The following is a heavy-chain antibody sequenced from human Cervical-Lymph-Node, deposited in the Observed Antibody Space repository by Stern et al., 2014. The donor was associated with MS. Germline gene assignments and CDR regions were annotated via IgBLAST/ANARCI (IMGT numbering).Heavy chain of an antibody. CDR1: GFIFSDYG. V-gene: IGHV3-33*06. D-gene: IGHD3-9*01. Sequence: LQPGRSLRLSCAASGFIFSDYGMHWARQAPGKGLEWVAVIWKDGSTKYYADSVRGRFTISRDNSRNTLYLQMDSLRAEDTAVYYCAKTILTGYWYYLGTWGQGTLVTVSS. CDR2: IWKDGSTK. J-gene: IGHJ4*02. CDR3: AKTILTGYWYYLGT.